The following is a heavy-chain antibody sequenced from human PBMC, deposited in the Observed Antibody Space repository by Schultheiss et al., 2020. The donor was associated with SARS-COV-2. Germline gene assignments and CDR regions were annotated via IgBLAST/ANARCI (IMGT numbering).Heavy chain of an antibody. D-gene: IGHD3-3*01. Sequence: GGSLRLSCAASGFTFDDYAMHWVRQAPGKGLEWVSGISWNSGNIGYADSVKGRFTISRDNAKNSLYLQMSSLRAEDTALYYCAKDADSNYDFSSRYTAPFEYWGQGTLVTVSS. CDR3: AKDADSNYDFSSRYTAPFEY. J-gene: IGHJ4*02. V-gene: IGHV3-9*01. CDR2: ISWNSGNI. CDR1: GFTFDDYA.